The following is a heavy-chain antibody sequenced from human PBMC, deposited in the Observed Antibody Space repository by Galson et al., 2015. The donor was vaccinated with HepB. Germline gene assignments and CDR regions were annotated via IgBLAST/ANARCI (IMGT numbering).Heavy chain of an antibody. Sequence: LRLSCAASGFTFSSHAMSWVRQAPGKGLEWVSGISGSGGSTHCADSVKGRFTISRDNSKNTLYLQMNSLRAEDTAVYYCAKDMEWLVPIYHFDYWGQGTLLTVSS. CDR1: GFTFSSHA. CDR2: ISGSGGST. CDR3: AKDMEWLVPIYHFDY. D-gene: IGHD6-19*01. V-gene: IGHV3-23*01. J-gene: IGHJ4*02.